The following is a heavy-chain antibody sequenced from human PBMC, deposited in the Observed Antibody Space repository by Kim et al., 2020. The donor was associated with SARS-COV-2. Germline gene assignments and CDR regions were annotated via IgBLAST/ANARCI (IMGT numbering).Heavy chain of an antibody. J-gene: IGHJ5*02. Sequence: GGSLRLSCAASAFTFSGFDMHWVCQAPGKGLEWVGRMRSKADSYATSYAASVEGRFTVSRDDSKNTAYLQMNSLKTEDTAVYYCASPTGASAWGQGTLVTVSS. V-gene: IGHV3-73*01. CDR3: ASPTGASA. CDR1: AFTFSGFD. CDR2: MRSKADSYAT.